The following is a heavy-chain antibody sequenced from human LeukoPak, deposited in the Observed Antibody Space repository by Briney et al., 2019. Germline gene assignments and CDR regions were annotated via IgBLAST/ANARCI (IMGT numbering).Heavy chain of an antibody. D-gene: IGHD2-15*01. Sequence: SETLSLTCAVYGGSFSGYYWSWIRQPPGKALEWIGEINHSGSTNYNPSLKRRVTISVDTSKNQFSLKLSSVTAADTAAYYCARSPAATLDYWGQGTLVTVSS. CDR1: GGSFSGYY. V-gene: IGHV4-34*01. CDR2: INHSGST. CDR3: ARSPAATLDY. J-gene: IGHJ4*02.